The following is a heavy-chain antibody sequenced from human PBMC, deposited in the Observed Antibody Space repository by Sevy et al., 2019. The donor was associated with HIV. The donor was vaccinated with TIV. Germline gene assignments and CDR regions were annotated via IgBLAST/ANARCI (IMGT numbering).Heavy chain of an antibody. CDR3: AKDFSTMIVVVITTAPDY. CDR1: GFTFSSYG. CDR2: ISYHGSNK. J-gene: IGHJ4*02. Sequence: GGSLRLSCAASGFTFSSYGMHWVRQAPGKGLEWVAIISYHGSNKYYADSVKGRFTISRDNSKNTLYLQMNSLRAEDTAVYYCAKDFSTMIVVVITTAPDYWVQGTLVTVSS. D-gene: IGHD3-22*01. V-gene: IGHV3-30*18.